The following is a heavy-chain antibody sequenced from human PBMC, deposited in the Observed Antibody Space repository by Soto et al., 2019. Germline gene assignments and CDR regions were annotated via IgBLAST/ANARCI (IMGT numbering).Heavy chain of an antibody. CDR3: AKGRREAARPIFYYYYYGMDV. J-gene: IGHJ6*02. Sequence: EGSLRLSCAASGFTFSSYAMSWVRQAPGKGLEWVSAISGSGGSTYYADSVKGRFTISRDNSKNTLYLQMNSLRAEDTAVYYCAKGRREAARPIFYYYYYGMDVWGQGTTVTVSS. V-gene: IGHV3-23*01. D-gene: IGHD6-6*01. CDR1: GFTFSSYA. CDR2: ISGSGGST.